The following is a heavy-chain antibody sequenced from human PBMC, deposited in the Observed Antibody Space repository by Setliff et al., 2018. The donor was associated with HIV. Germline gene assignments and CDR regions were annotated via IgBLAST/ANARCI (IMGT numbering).Heavy chain of an antibody. CDR1: GLPFYNYW. D-gene: IGHD6-13*01. V-gene: IGHV3-7*01. CDR3: ATQTGFYNSHWYDY. J-gene: IGHJ4*02. CDR2: IKQDGSDM. Sequence: GGSLRLSCVASGLPFYNYWMTWLRRAPGRGLEWVSNIKQDGSDMHYIESVKGRFTIFRDNAKNSVFLQMNSLRAEDTGVYYCATQTGFYNSHWYDYWGQGTMVTVSS.